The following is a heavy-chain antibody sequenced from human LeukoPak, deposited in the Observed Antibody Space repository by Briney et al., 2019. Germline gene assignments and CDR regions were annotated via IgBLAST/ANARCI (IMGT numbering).Heavy chain of an antibody. CDR3: ARAERWLHPPRF. V-gene: IGHV3-21*01. D-gene: IGHD5-24*01. CDR2: ISSSSSYI. CDR1: GFTFSSYS. J-gene: IGHJ3*01. Sequence: GVLRLSCAASGFTFSSYSMNWVRQAPGKGLEWVSSISSSSSYIYYADSVKGRFTISRDNAKNSLYLQMNSLRAEDTAVYYCARAERWLHPPRFWGQGTMVTVSS.